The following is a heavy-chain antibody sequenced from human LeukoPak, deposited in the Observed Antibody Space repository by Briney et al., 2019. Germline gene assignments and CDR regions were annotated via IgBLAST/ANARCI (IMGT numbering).Heavy chain of an antibody. V-gene: IGHV1-69*05. CDR1: GGTFSSYA. D-gene: IGHD3-3*01. CDR3: AIEESSSQYYDFWSGYYP. Sequence: ASVTVSCKASGGTFSSYAISWVRQAPGQGLEWMGGIIPIFGTANYAQKFQGRVTITTDESTSTAYMELSSLRSEDTAVYYCAIEESSSQYYDFWSGYYPWGQGTLVTVSS. CDR2: IIPIFGTA. J-gene: IGHJ5*02.